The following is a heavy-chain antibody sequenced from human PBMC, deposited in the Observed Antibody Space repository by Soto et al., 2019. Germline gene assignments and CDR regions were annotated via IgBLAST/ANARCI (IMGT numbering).Heavy chain of an antibody. CDR3: ARAYDILTGYYYYGMDV. CDR2: INAGSGNR. V-gene: IGHV1-3*01. J-gene: IGHJ6*02. D-gene: IGHD3-9*01. CDR1: GYTFTTYT. Sequence: ASVKVSCKASGYTFTTYTVHWVRQAPGQRLEWMGWINAGSGNRKYSQKFQGRVTITRDTSASTAYMELSSLRSEDTAVYYCARAYDILTGYYYYGMDVWGQGTTVTVSS.